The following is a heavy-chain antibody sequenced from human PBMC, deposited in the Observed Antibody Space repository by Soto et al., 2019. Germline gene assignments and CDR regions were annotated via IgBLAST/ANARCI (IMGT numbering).Heavy chain of an antibody. J-gene: IGHJ4*02. V-gene: IGHV3-23*01. CDR2: ISGSGGST. CDR3: AKGVVTTNQRPFDY. Sequence: GGSLRLSCAASGFTFSDYFMSWVRQAPGKGLEWVSAISGSGGSTYYADSVKGRFTISRDNSKNTLYLQMNSLRAEDTAVYYCAKGVVTTNQRPFDYWGQGTLVTVSS. CDR1: GFTFSDYF. D-gene: IGHD3-22*01.